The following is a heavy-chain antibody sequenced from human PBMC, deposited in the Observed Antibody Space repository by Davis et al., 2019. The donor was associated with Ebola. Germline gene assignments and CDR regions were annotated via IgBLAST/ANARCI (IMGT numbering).Heavy chain of an antibody. J-gene: IGHJ4*02. CDR1: GGSFSGYY. CDR2: INHSGST. Sequence: PSETLSLTCAVYGGSFSGYYWSWIRQPPGKGLEWIGEINHSGSTNYNPSLKSRVTISVDTSKNQFSLKLSSVTAADTAVYYCARFPSYWGEKLERQYYFDYWGQGTLVTVSS. CDR3: ARFPSYWGEKLERQYYFDY. D-gene: IGHD1-1*01. V-gene: IGHV4-34*01.